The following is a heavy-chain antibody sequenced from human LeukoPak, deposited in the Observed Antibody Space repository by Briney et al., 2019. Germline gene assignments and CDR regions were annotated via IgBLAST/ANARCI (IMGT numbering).Heavy chain of an antibody. J-gene: IGHJ5*02. CDR1: GSTFSSYW. CDR2: INSDGSST. D-gene: IGHD2-15*01. CDR3: ARGAYCSGGSCHVVDWFDP. Sequence: GGSLRLSCAASGSTFSSYWMHWVRQAPGKGLVWVSRINSDGSSTSYADSVKGRFTISRDNAKNTLYLQMNSLRAEDTAVYYCARGAYCSGGSCHVVDWFDPWGQGTLVTVSS. V-gene: IGHV3-74*01.